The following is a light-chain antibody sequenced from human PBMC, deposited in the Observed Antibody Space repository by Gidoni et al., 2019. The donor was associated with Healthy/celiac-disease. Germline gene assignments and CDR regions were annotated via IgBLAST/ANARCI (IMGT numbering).Light chain of an antibody. Sequence: QSALTQPPSASGSPGQSVTISCTGTSSDVGGYNYVSWYQQQPGKAPKLMIYEVSKRPSGVPDRFSGSKSSNTASLTVSGLQAEDEADYYCSSYAGSNNVVFGGGTKLTVL. CDR1: SSDVGGYNY. CDR2: EVS. V-gene: IGLV2-8*01. CDR3: SSYAGSNNVV. J-gene: IGLJ2*01.